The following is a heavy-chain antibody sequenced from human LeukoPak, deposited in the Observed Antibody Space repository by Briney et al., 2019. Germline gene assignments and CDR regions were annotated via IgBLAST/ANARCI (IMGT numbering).Heavy chain of an antibody. CDR2: IYPGDSDT. V-gene: IGHV5-51*01. CDR1: GYIFTNYW. CDR3: ARHDTGLIKYYFDY. Sequence: GESLKISCKGSGYIFTNYWIAWVRQMPGKGLEWMGIIYPGDSDTRYSPSFQGQVTISADKSISTAYLQWSNLKASDTAVYYCARHDTGLIKYYFDYWGQGTLVTVSS. J-gene: IGHJ4*02. D-gene: IGHD1-1*01.